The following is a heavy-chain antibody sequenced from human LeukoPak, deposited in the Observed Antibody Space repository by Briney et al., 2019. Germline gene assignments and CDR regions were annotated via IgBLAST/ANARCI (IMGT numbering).Heavy chain of an antibody. V-gene: IGHV4-34*01. J-gene: IGHJ4*02. D-gene: IGHD4-17*01. CDR3: ARTTTGGFDY. CDR1: GGSFSGYY. CDR2: INHSGST. Sequence: SETLSLTCAVYGGSFSGYYWSWIRQPPGKGLEWIGEINHSGSTNYNPSLKSRVTISVDTSKNQFSLKLSSVTAADTAVYYCARTTTGGFDYWGQGTLVTVSS.